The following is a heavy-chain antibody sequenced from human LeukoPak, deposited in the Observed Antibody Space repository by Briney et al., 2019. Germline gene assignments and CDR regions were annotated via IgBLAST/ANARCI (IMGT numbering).Heavy chain of an antibody. V-gene: IGHV3-15*01. Sequence: KSGGSLRLSCAASGFGFTDAWMSWVRQVSGKGLEWVGHIKRKIDGGTADYAAPVKGRYIISRDDSRNTLYLQLNSLKIEDTAVYYCVTDLTPLEYSRGWYGAFNLWGQGTMVSVSS. CDR1: GFGFTDAW. J-gene: IGHJ3*01. D-gene: IGHD6-19*01. CDR3: VTDLTPLEYSRGWYGAFNL. CDR2: IKRKIDGGTA.